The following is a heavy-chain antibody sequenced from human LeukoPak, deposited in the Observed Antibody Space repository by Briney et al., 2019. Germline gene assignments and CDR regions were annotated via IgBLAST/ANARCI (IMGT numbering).Heavy chain of an antibody. CDR1: GFTFSSYA. CDR3: AKVLLLWFGELST. J-gene: IGHJ5*02. D-gene: IGHD3-10*01. CDR2: ISGSGDNT. V-gene: IGHV3-23*01. Sequence: GGYLRLSCAASGFTFSSYAMSWVRQAPGKGLEWVSGISGSGDNTYYADSVKGRFTISRDNSKNTLYLQMNSLRAEDTAVYYCAKVLLLWFGELSTWGQGTLVTVSS.